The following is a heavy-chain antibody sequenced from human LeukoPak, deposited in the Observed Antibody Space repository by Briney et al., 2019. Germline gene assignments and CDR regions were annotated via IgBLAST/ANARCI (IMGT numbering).Heavy chain of an antibody. CDR2: ICYSGST. CDR1: GGSINSYY. D-gene: IGHD3-22*01. Sequence: SETLSLTCTVSGGSINSYYWSWIRQPPGKGLEWIGCICYSGSTNYNPSLKSRVTISVDTSKNQFSLKLSSVTAADTAVYYCARHKRDYYDSSDDAFDIWGQGTMVTVSS. V-gene: IGHV4-59*08. J-gene: IGHJ3*02. CDR3: ARHKRDYYDSSDDAFDI.